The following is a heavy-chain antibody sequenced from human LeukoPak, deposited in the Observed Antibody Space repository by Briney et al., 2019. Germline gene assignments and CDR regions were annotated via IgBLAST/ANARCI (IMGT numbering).Heavy chain of an antibody. Sequence: SSVKVSCKASGYTFTGYYMHWVRQAPGQGREWMGWINSNSGGTNYAQKFQGRVTMNRETSISTAYMELSRLRSDDTAVYYCARFSVVTPLDYWGQGTLVTVSS. V-gene: IGHV1-2*02. J-gene: IGHJ4*02. CDR3: ARFSVVTPLDY. CDR2: INSNSGGT. D-gene: IGHD4-23*01. CDR1: GYTFTGYY.